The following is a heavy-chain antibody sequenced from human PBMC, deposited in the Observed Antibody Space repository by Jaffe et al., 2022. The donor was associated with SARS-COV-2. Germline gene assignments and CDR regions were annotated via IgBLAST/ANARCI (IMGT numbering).Heavy chain of an antibody. V-gene: IGHV7-4-1*02. CDR1: GYTFINYA. D-gene: IGHD6-19*01. Sequence: QVQLVQSGSELKKPGASVKVSCKASGYTFINYAMNWVRQAPGQGLEWMGWINTNSGNPTYAQDFTGRFAFSLDSSVSTAYLQIRSLKAEDTAVYYCARVGYSSGWAGYNYYMDVWGKGTTVTVSS. CDR3: ARVGYSSGWAGYNYYMDV. CDR2: INTNSGNP. J-gene: IGHJ6*03.